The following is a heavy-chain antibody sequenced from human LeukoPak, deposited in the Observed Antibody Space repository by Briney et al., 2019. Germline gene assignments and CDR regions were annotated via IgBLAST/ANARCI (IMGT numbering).Heavy chain of an antibody. CDR1: GGSISSYH. Sequence: SETLSLTCTVSGGSISSYHWSWIRQPPGKGLEWIGHIYYTGSTNYNPSLKSRVTMSVDTSKSQFTLKLSFVTAVDTAVYYCAGSGWYGVFDYWGPGTLVTVSS. D-gene: IGHD6-19*01. V-gene: IGHV4-59*01. CDR3: AGSGWYGVFDY. J-gene: IGHJ4*02. CDR2: IYYTGST.